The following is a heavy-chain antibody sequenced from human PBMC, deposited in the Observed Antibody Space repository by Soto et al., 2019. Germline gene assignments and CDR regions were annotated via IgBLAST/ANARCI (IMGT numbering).Heavy chain of an antibody. J-gene: IGHJ4*02. CDR3: TRAGRGLGRLSLFEY. CDR1: GINVNSDY. CDR2: IYSGETT. V-gene: IGHV3-53*01. D-gene: IGHD2-21*02. Sequence: GGSLRLSCAASGINVNSDYMNWVRQTPGKALEWVASIYSGETTYYADSVRGRFTISSDKSKNTLYFQLSSLRIEDTAVYYCTRAGRGLGRLSLFEYWGQGVLVTVSS.